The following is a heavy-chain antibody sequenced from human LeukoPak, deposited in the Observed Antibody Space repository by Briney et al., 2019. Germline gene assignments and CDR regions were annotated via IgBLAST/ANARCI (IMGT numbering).Heavy chain of an antibody. V-gene: IGHV4-59*01. J-gene: IGHJ4*02. CDR1: GGSISSYY. D-gene: IGHD2-8*02. CDR3: ARGGYWLFDY. Sequence: PSETLSRTCTVSGGSISSYYWSWIRQPPGKGLEWIGYIYYSGSTNYNPSLKSRVTISVDTSKNQFSLKLSSVTAADTAVYYCARGGYWLFDYWGQGTLVTVSS. CDR2: IYYSGST.